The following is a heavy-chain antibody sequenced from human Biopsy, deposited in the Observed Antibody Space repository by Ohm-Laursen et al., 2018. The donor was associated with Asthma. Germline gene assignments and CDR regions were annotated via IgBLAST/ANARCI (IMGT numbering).Heavy chain of an antibody. CDR1: SGSGGYMRSGNYY. V-gene: IGHV4-39*01. D-gene: IGHD6-13*01. Sequence: GTLSLTCSLSSGSGGYMRSGNYYWGWIRQPPGKGLEWIGSIYYSGTTYYNPSLGSRVTVSAYTSKNQFSQKLSSVTAADTAVYYCVRGSSSWHHGPFHYYYGLDVWGQGTTATVSS. J-gene: IGHJ6*02. CDR3: VRGSSSWHHGPFHYYYGLDV. CDR2: IYYSGTT.